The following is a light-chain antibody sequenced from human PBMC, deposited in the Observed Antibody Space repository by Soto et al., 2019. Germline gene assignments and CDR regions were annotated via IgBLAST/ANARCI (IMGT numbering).Light chain of an antibody. CDR1: QSISSW. CDR2: KAS. V-gene: IGKV1-5*03. J-gene: IGKJ2*02. Sequence: DIPMTQSPSTLSASVGDRVTITCRASQSISSWLAWYQQKPGKAPKLLIYKASSLESGVPSRFSGSGSGTEFTLTISSLQPDDFATYYCQLYNSYSRTFGQGTKLEIK. CDR3: QLYNSYSRT.